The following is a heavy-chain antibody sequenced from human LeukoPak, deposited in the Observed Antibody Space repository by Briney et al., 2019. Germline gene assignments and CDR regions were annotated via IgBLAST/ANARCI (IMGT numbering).Heavy chain of an antibody. CDR2: ISSSSSTI. J-gene: IGHJ3*02. D-gene: IGHD5-18*01. Sequence: HPGGSLRLSCAASGFTFSSYSMNWVRQAPGKGLEWVSYISSSSSTIYYADSVKGRFTISRDNAKNSLYLQMNSLRDEDTAVYYCARVFDGVWIQLWCPQNQCNKDAFDIWGQGTMVTVSS. V-gene: IGHV3-48*02. CDR3: ARVFDGVWIQLWCPQNQCNKDAFDI. CDR1: GFTFSSYS.